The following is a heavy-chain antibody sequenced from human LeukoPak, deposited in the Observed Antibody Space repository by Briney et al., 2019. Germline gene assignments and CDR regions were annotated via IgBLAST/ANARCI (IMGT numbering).Heavy chain of an antibody. CDR3: ARDRVPGTSPKMDS. V-gene: IGHV3-23*01. J-gene: IGHJ4*02. CDR1: GFIFSNYG. Sequence: GGSLRLSCAASGFIFSNYGMSWVRQTPGKGLEWVSVISGNGHDTFYIDSVKGRFTISRGNSMDTLYMQMNSLGVEDTALYYCARDRVPGTSPKMDSWGQGTLVTVSS. D-gene: IGHD1-7*01. CDR2: ISGNGHDT.